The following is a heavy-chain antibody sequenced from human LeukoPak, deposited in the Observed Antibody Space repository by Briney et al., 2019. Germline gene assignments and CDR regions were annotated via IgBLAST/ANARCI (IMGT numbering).Heavy chain of an antibody. CDR2: IKQDGSEK. CDR1: GFTFSSYW. Sequence: GGSLRLSCAASGFTFSSYWMSWVRQAPGKGLEWVANIKQDGSEKYYVDSVKGRFTIPRDNPKNSLYLQMNSLRAEDTAVYYCARDRAPLWFGEGGGQGTLVTVSS. D-gene: IGHD3-10*01. J-gene: IGHJ4*02. V-gene: IGHV3-7*01. CDR3: ARDRAPLWFGEG.